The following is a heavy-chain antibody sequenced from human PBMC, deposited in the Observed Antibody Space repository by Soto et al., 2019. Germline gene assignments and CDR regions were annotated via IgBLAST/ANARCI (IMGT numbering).Heavy chain of an antibody. V-gene: IGHV4-38-2*01. CDR3: AKTDNVGYYPY. D-gene: IGHD3-3*01. CDR2: IYHSGTT. J-gene: IGHJ4*02. CDR1: AGSLVSNYW. Sequence: SAIMSLTCPVSAGSLVSNYWWAWIRQSPGEGLVWIGSIYHSGTTYYNPSLESRVIISVDTSESRFALRLTSVTAADSAVYYCAKTDNVGYYPYLGQGPLVTVSS.